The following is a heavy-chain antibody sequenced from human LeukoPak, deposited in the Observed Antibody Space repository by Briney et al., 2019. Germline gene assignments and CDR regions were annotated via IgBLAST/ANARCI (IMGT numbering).Heavy chain of an antibody. CDR2: TYYRAESYT. CDR3: ARDRLWFGEYEDYNYYDGMDV. J-gene: IGHJ6*02. V-gene: IGHV6-1*01. D-gene: IGHD3-10*01. Sequence: SQSLSLTCALSGDSVSSNSPAWNWIRQSPSRGLEWLGSTYYRAESYTDYAVSAKSRITINPETSKNQFSLQLNSVPQKDTAVYYCARDRLWFGEYEDYNYYDGMDVWGQGATVTVSS. CDR1: GDSVSSNSPA.